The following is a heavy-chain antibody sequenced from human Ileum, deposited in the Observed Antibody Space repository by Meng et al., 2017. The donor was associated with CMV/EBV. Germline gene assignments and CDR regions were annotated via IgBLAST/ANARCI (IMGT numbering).Heavy chain of an antibody. CDR2: MNHSGDT. CDR1: GGSFSTYY. V-gene: IGHV4-34*01. Sequence: SETLSLTCAVHGGSFSTYYGSWIRQPPGRGLEWIGEMNHSGDTYYSPSLKSRVTISVDPSESQFSLKLSSVTGADTAVYYCARASTYYGMDVWGQGTKVTVSS. J-gene: IGHJ6*02. CDR3: ARASTYYGMDV.